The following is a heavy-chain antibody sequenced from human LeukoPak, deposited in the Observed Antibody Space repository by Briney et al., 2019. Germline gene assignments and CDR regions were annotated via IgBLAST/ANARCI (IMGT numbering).Heavy chain of an antibody. CDR3: AKDRHYYDSSGYFFDY. CDR1: GFTFSSYG. CDR2: ISYDGSNK. V-gene: IGHV3-30*18. D-gene: IGHD3-22*01. J-gene: IGHJ4*02. Sequence: PGGSLRLSCAASGFTFSSYGMHWVCQAPGKGLEWVAVISYDGSNKYYADSVKGRFTISRDNSKNTLYLQMNSLRAEDTAVYYCAKDRHYYDSSGYFFDYWGQGTLVTVSS.